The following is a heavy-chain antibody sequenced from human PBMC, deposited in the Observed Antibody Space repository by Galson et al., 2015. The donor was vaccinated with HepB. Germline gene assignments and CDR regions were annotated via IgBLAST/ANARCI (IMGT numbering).Heavy chain of an antibody. J-gene: IGHJ3*02. Sequence: SLRLSCAASGFTVSNNYMSWVRQAPGKGLGWVSVFYSGGSTYYADSVKGRFTISRHNSKNTVYLQMNSLRAEDTAVYYCARWPSLYGRHAFDIWGQGTMVTVSS. CDR2: FYSGGST. CDR1: GFTVSNNY. D-gene: IGHD3-10*02. V-gene: IGHV3-53*04. CDR3: ARWPSLYGRHAFDI.